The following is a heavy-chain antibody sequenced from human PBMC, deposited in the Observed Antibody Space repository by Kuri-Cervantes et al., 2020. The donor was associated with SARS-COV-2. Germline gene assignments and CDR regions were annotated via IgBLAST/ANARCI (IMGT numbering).Heavy chain of an antibody. D-gene: IGHD6-19*01. CDR1: GGSITNYY. CDR2: IYSSGRT. J-gene: IGHJ4*02. CDR3: ARQAAVAGHYYFDY. V-gene: IGHV4-59*08. Sequence: GSLRLSCTVSGGSITNYYWSWIRQPPGKGLEWIGNIYSSGRTNYNPSLKSRATILVYTSRNQFSLSLSSVTAADTAVYYCARQAAVAGHYYFDYWGQGTLVTVSS.